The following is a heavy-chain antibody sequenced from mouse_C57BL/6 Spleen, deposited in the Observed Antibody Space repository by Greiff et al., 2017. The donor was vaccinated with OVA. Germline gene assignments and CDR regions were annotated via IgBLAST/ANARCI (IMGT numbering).Heavy chain of an antibody. J-gene: IGHJ4*01. CDR1: GYTFTSYW. V-gene: IGHV1-64*01. D-gene: IGHD1-1*01. CDR2: IHPNGGST. CDR3: ARGTTVVAPYYAMDY. Sequence: QVQLKQPGAELVKPGASVKVSCKASGYTFTSYWMHWVKQRPGQGLEWIGMIHPNGGSTNYNEKFKSKATLTVDKSSSTAYMQLSSLTSEDSAVYYCARGTTVVAPYYAMDYWGQGTSVTVSS.